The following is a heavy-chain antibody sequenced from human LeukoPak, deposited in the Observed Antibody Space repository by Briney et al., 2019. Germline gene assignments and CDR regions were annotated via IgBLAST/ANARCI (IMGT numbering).Heavy chain of an antibody. D-gene: IGHD3-3*01. J-gene: IGHJ4*02. CDR2: INPNSGGT. Sequence: ASVKVSCQASGYTFTGYYMHWVRQAPGQGLEWMGWINPNSGGTNYAQKFQGRVTMTRDTSISTAYMELSRLRSDDTAVYYCARVTIFGVVIDYWGQGTLVTVSS. V-gene: IGHV1-2*02. CDR1: GYTFTGYY. CDR3: ARVTIFGVVIDY.